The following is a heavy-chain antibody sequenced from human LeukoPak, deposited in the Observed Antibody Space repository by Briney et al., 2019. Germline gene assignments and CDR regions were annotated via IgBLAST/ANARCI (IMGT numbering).Heavy chain of an antibody. CDR2: IKQDGSEK. V-gene: IGHV3-7*01. CDR1: GFTFSSYW. CDR3: ARDHRIAAAGDYYYYYGMDV. J-gene: IGHJ6*02. Sequence: GGSLRLSCAASGFTFSSYWMSWVRQAPGKGLEWVANIKQDGSEKYYVDSVKGRFTISRDNAKNSLYLQMNSLRAEDTAVYYCARDHRIAAAGDYYYYYGMDVWGQGTTVTVSS. D-gene: IGHD6-13*01.